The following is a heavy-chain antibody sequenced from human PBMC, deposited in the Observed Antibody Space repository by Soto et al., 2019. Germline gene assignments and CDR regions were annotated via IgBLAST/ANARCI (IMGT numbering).Heavy chain of an antibody. CDR3: ARSVSGGYRNWFDP. CDR2: IIPIFGTA. J-gene: IGHJ5*02. D-gene: IGHD6-19*01. Sequence: QVQLVQSGAEVKKPGSSVKVSCKASGGTFSSYAISWVRQAPGQGLEWMGGIIPIFGTANYAQKFQGRVTITADESTSTAYRELSSLRSEDTAVYYCARSVSGGYRNWFDPWGQGTLVTVSS. CDR1: GGTFSSYA. V-gene: IGHV1-69*12.